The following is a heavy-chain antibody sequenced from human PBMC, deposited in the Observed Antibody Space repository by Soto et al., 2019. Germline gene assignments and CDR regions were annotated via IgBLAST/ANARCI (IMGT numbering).Heavy chain of an antibody. J-gene: IGHJ6*03. CDR1: GGSISSGGYY. CDR3: ARGRGIVATPTNTGYYYYMDV. V-gene: IGHV4-31*03. Sequence: SETLSLTCTVSGGSISSGGYYWSWIRQHPGKGLEWIGYIYYSGSTYYNPSLKSRVTISVDTSKNQFSLKLSSVTAADTAVYYCARGRGIVATPTNTGYYYYMDVWGKGTTVTVSS. D-gene: IGHD5-12*01. CDR2: IYYSGST.